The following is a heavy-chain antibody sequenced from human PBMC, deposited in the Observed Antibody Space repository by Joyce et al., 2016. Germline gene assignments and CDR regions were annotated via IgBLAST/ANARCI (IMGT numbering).Heavy chain of an antibody. D-gene: IGHD2-8*01. Sequence: EVQLVESGGGLVKPGGSLRLSRAASGFTFSSYSMSWVRQAPGKGLGWVSSLSSSSSYIKYTDSVKGRFTISRDNAKNSLYLQMNSLRVEDTAVYYCARSSYTNGIFDYWGQGTLVTVSS. V-gene: IGHV3-21*01. CDR3: ARSSYTNGIFDY. CDR2: LSSSSSYI. CDR1: GFTFSSYS. J-gene: IGHJ4*02.